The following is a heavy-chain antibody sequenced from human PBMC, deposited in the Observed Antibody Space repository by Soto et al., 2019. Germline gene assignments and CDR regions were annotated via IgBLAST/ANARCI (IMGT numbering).Heavy chain of an antibody. D-gene: IGHD6-13*01. CDR1: GDSVSSNSAA. J-gene: IGHJ6*03. CDR2: TYYRSKWYN. V-gene: IGHV6-1*01. CDR3: ARGAAAVFPGYYYYYMDV. Sequence: LSQTLSLTCAISGDSVSSNSAAWNWIRQSPSRGLEWLGRTYYRSKWYNDYAVSVKSRITINPDTSKNQFSLQLNSVTPEDTAVYYCARGAAAVFPGYYYYYMDVWGKGTTVTVSS.